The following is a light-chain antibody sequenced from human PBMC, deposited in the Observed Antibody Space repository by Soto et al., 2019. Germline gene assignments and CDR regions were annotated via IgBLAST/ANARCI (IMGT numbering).Light chain of an antibody. CDR2: AVS. Sequence: QSALTQPASVSGSPGQSITISCTGTSSDVGGYNYVSWYQQHPGKAPKLMIYAVSNRPSGVSNRFSGSKSGNTASLTISGLQAEDEADYDCSSYTSSSTLGHVVFGGGTKLTVL. CDR3: SSYTSSSTLGHVV. J-gene: IGLJ2*01. CDR1: SSDVGGYNY. V-gene: IGLV2-14*01.